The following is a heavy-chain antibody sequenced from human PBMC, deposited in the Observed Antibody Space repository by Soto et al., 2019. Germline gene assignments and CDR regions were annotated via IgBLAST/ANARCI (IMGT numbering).Heavy chain of an antibody. CDR3: ARDRAVGYYYMDV. V-gene: IGHV3-66*01. Sequence: EVQLVESGGGLVQPGGSLRLSCAASGFTVSSNYMSWVRQAPGKGLEWVSVIYSGGSTYYADSVKGRFTISRDNSKNTLYLQMNSLRAEDTAVYYCARDRAVGYYYMDVWGKGTTVTVSS. J-gene: IGHJ6*03. CDR1: GFTVSSNY. CDR2: IYSGGST. D-gene: IGHD6-19*01.